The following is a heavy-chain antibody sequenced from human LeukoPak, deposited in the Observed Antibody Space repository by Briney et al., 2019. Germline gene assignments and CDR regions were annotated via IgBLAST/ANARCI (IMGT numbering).Heavy chain of an antibody. V-gene: IGHV4-59*02. CDR1: GASVRSDH. CDR2: MHGSGSP. CDR3: ARGLSVNAFDI. D-gene: IGHD2/OR15-2a*01. Sequence: SETLSLTCTVSGASVRSDHWNWIRQPPGKGLEWIASMHGSGSPTYNPSLASRLTLSGDATENLLSQKLTSVTAADTAVYFCARGLSVNAFDIWGQATLVTVSS. J-gene: IGHJ3*02.